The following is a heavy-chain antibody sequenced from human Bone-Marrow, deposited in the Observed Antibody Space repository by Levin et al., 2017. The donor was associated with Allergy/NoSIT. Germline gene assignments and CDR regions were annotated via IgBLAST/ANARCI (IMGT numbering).Heavy chain of an antibody. J-gene: IGHJ6*02. D-gene: IGHD3-10*01. CDR1: GYSFTSYE. Sequence: AASVKVSCKASGYSFTSYEINWVRHVTGQGPEWLGWMNPNTGATGYAQKFQGRVTMTRNISINTAYMELSSLRFEDTALYFCARAGGSGPIGHYYGMDVWGQGTTVAVSS. CDR2: MNPNTGAT. CDR3: ARAGGSGPIGHYYGMDV. V-gene: IGHV1-8*01.